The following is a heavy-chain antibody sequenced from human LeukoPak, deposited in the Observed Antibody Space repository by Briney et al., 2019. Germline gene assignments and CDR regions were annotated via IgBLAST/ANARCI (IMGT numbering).Heavy chain of an antibody. CDR3: ARSQYDVLTGSPDY. V-gene: IGHV1-2*02. Sequence: ASVKVSCKASGYTFTGYYMHWVRQAPGQGFEWMGWINPNTGGTNYAQNFQDRVTMTSDASISTAYMDLSRLTSDDTAVYYCARSQYDVLTGSPDYWGQGTLVTVSS. J-gene: IGHJ4*02. CDR1: GYTFTGYY. CDR2: INPNTGGT. D-gene: IGHD3-9*01.